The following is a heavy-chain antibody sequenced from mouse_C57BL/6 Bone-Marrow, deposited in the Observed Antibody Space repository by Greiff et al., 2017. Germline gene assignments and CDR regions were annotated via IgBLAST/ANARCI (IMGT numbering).Heavy chain of an antibody. CDR1: GYTFTSYY. Sequence: QVQLQQSGAELVRPGASVKMSCKASGYTFTSYYMHWVKPTPRQGLEWIGAIYPGNGDTSYNQKFKGKATLTVDKSSSTAYMQLSSLTSEDSAVYFCARWTTVCYYAMDYWGQGTSVTVSS. D-gene: IGHD1-1*01. CDR3: ARWTTVCYYAMDY. CDR2: IYPGNGDT. J-gene: IGHJ4*01. V-gene: IGHV1-12*01.